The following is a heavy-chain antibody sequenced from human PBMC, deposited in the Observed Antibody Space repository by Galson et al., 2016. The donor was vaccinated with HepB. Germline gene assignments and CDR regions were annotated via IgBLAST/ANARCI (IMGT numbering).Heavy chain of an antibody. CDR1: GFTFSSYA. CDR3: ARDWSCSC. Sequence: SLRLSCAASGFTFSSYALTWVRQAPGKGLEWVSVINGSGDSTYYTDSVKGRFTVSRDNSKNTLYLQMNSLRADDTAVYYCARDWSCSCWGQGTLVTVSS. J-gene: IGHJ4*02. CDR2: INGSGDST. V-gene: IGHV3-23*01. D-gene: IGHD6-13*01.